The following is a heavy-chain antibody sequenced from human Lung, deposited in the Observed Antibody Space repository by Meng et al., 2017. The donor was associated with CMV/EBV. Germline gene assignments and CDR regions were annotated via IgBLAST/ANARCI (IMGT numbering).Heavy chain of an antibody. D-gene: IGHD2-15*01. CDR2: IYPGDSDT. V-gene: IGHV5-51*01. Sequence: XVSXXGSGYSFTSYWIGWVRQMPGKGLEWMGIIYPGDSDTRYSPSFQGQVTISADKSISTAYLQWSSLKASDTAMYYCARVGYCSGGSCSPFDPWGQGTLVTVSS. J-gene: IGHJ5*02. CDR3: ARVGYCSGGSCSPFDP. CDR1: GYSFTSYW.